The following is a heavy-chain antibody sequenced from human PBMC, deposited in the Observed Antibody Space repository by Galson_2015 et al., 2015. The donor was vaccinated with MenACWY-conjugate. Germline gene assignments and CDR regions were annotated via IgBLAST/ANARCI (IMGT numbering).Heavy chain of an antibody. CDR1: GFTFSSYG. J-gene: IGHJ4*02. CDR2: ISYDGSIK. Sequence: SLRLSCAASGFTFSSYGMHWVRQAPGKGLEWVAIISYDGSIKYYADSVKGRFTISRDNSKNTLYLQMNSLRAEDTAVYYCVKEMEGGGSLDYWGQGTLVTVFS. V-gene: IGHV3-30*18. D-gene: IGHD2-15*01. CDR3: VKEMEGGGSLDY.